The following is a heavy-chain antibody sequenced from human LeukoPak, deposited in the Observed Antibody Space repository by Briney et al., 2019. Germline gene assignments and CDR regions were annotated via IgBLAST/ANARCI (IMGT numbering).Heavy chain of an antibody. CDR3: ARDRVGNYYYYYGMDV. J-gene: IGHJ6*02. CDR2: ISSSSSYT. V-gene: IGHV3-11*05. CDR1: GFTFSDYY. Sequence: GGSLRLSCAASGFTFSDYYMSWIRQAPGKGLEWVSYISSSSSYTNYADSVKGRFTISRDNAKNSLYLQMNSLRAEDTAVYYCARDRVGNYYYYYGMDVWGQGTTVTGSS. D-gene: IGHD1-26*01.